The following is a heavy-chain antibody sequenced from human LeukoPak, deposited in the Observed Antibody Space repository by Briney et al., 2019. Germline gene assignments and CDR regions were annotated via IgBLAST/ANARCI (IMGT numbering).Heavy chain of an antibody. V-gene: IGHV3-66*01. J-gene: IGHJ4*02. CDR1: EFSVGSNY. D-gene: IGHD5-12*01. CDR3: ARGPSGHHNT. Sequence: GRSLRLSCAASEFSVGSNYMTWVRQAPGKGLEWVSLIYSGGSTYYADSVKGRFTISRDNSKNTLYLQMNSLRAEDTAVYYCARGPSGHHNTGGQGTLVTVSS. CDR2: IYSGGST.